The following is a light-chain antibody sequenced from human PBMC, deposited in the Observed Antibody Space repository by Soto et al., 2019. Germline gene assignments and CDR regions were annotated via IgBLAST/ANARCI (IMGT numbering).Light chain of an antibody. V-gene: IGKV3-20*01. CDR2: GAS. CDR1: QSVSSTY. J-gene: IGKJ2*03. CDR3: QQFCGSPRYS. Sequence: EIVLTQSPGTLSLSPGEGATLSCRASQSVSSTYLAWYQHKPGQAPRLLIYGASNRATGIPDRFSGSGSGTDFTLAISRLEPEDFAMYYCQQFCGSPRYSFGPGTKLEIK.